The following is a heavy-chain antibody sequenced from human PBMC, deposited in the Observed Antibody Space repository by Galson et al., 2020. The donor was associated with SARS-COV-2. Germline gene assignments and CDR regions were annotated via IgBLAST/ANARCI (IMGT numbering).Heavy chain of an antibody. Sequence: SETLSLTCAISGDSVSSNSAAWNWIRQSPSRGLEWLGRTYYRSKWYNDYAVSVKSRITINPDTSKNQLSLQLNSVTPEDTAVYYCAREGDYYDSSGYPLYYYMDVWGKGTTVTVSS. CDR1: GDSVSSNSAA. CDR3: AREGDYYDSSGYPLYYYMDV. CDR2: TYYRSKWYN. D-gene: IGHD3-22*01. J-gene: IGHJ6*03. V-gene: IGHV6-1*01.